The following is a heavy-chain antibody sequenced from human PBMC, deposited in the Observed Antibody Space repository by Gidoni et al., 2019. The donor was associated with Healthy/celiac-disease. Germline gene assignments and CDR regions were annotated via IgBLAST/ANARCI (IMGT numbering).Heavy chain of an antibody. CDR2: INHSGST. CDR3: ARGPIVVVIGFDY. CDR1: GGSFSGYY. Sequence: QVQLQQWGAGLLKPSETLSLTCAVYGGSFSGYYWSWIRQPPGKGLEWIGEINHSGSTNYNPSLKSRVTISVDTSKNQFSLKLSSVTAADTAVYYCARGPIVVVIGFDYWGQGTLVTVSS. D-gene: IGHD3-22*01. V-gene: IGHV4-34*01. J-gene: IGHJ4*02.